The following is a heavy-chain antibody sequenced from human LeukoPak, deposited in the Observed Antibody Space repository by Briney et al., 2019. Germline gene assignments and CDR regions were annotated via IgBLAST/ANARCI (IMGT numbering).Heavy chain of an antibody. Sequence: PSETLSLTCTVSGGSISSYYWSWIRQPAGKGLEWIGRIYTSGSTNYNPSLKSRVTMSVDTSKNQFSLKLSSVTAADTAVYYCARLGFVGSSSWRHFDYWGQGTLVTVSS. V-gene: IGHV4-4*07. J-gene: IGHJ4*02. D-gene: IGHD6-13*01. CDR1: GGSISSYY. CDR2: IYTSGST. CDR3: ARLGFVGSSSWRHFDY.